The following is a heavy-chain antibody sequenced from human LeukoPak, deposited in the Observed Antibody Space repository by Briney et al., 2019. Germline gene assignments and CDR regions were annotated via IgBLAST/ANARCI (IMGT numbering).Heavy chain of an antibody. D-gene: IGHD3-22*01. CDR3: AKDLATYYSDTSGCFDY. CDR1: GFTFSSYW. CDR2: IKQDGSEK. J-gene: IGHJ4*02. V-gene: IGHV3-7*01. Sequence: GGSLRLSCAASGFTFSSYWMSWVRQAPGKGLEWVANIKQDGSEKYYVDSVKGRFTISRDNAKNSLYLQMNSLRAEDTAVYYCAKDLATYYSDTSGCFDYWGQGTLVTVSS.